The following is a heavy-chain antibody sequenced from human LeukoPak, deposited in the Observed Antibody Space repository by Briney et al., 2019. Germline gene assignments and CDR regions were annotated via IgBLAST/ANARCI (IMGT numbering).Heavy chain of an antibody. CDR3: ARDDLLTGYYNPPDF. D-gene: IGHD3-9*01. V-gene: IGHV3-9*01. J-gene: IGHJ4*02. Sequence: GGSLRLSCAASGFTFDDYAMHWVRQAPGKGLEWVSGISWNSGSIGYADSVKGRFTISRDDSKNSLYLQMNSLRAEDTAVYYCARDDLLTGYYNPPDFWGQGTLVTVSS. CDR1: GFTFDDYA. CDR2: ISWNSGSI.